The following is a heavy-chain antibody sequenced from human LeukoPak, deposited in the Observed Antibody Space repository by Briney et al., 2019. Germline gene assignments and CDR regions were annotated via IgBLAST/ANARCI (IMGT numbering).Heavy chain of an antibody. D-gene: IGHD1-26*01. J-gene: IGHJ4*02. CDR2: IKQDGSDK. CDR1: GFTFSSYW. CDR3: ARDIGIDY. V-gene: IGHV3-7*01. Sequence: EGSLRLSCAASGFTFSSYWMTWVRQAPGKGLEWVANIKQDGSDKYYVDSVKGRFTISRDNAKNSLYLQMNSLRAEDAAVYYCARDIGIDYWGQGTLVTVFS.